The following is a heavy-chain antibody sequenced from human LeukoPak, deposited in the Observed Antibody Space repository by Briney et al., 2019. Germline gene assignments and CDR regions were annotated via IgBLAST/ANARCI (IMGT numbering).Heavy chain of an antibody. Sequence: SETLSLTCSVSGVSISSYYWSWVRQTAGKGLEWIGRIYISGTTNHNPSLNSRVTMSIDTSKNQFSLKLTSVTAADTGVYYCARTGGYDYHIDHWGQGTQVTVSS. V-gene: IGHV4-4*07. D-gene: IGHD5-12*01. CDR1: GVSISSYY. CDR3: ARTGGYDYHIDH. J-gene: IGHJ4*02. CDR2: IYISGTT.